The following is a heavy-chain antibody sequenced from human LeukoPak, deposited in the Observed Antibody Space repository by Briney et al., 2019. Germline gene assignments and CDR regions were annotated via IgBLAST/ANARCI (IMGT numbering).Heavy chain of an antibody. CDR2: ITGLGTV. V-gene: IGHV3-23*01. D-gene: IGHD3-22*01. CDR3: ARGRDESSGHFDY. J-gene: IGHJ4*02. Sequence: PGGSLRLSCVASGFTFNSYGMSWVRQAPGKGLEWVSAITGLGTVDNAGSVRGRFTISRDNSKSTLFLQMDSLKPEDTATYYCARGRDESSGHFDYWGQGALITVSA. CDR1: GFTFNSYG.